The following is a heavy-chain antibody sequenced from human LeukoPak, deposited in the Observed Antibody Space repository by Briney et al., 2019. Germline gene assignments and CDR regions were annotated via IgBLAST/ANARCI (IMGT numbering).Heavy chain of an antibody. CDR1: GGSITNYN. Sequence: SETLSLTCTVSGGSITNYNWNWIRQPPGKGLEWIGYISDSGSTNYNPSLQSRVTISVDTSKNQFSLKLSSVTASDTAVYYCARRRVGDSTVGSDTWFDPWGQGALVTVSS. CDR2: ISDSGST. CDR3: ARRRVGDSTVGSDTWFDP. V-gene: IGHV4-59*08. D-gene: IGHD2-15*01. J-gene: IGHJ5*02.